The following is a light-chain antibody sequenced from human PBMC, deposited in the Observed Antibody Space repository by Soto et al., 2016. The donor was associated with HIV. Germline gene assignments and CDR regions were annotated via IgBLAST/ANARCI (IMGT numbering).Light chain of an antibody. V-gene: IGKV1-NL1*01. J-gene: IGKJ2*01. Sequence: DIQMTQSPSPLSASVGDRVIITCRASRDISNSLAWYQQKPGKAPNLLVYAASRLEDGVPSRFSGSGSGTQFTLTISSLQSDDFAIYYCQQYFSSPYTFGLGDRAG. CDR2: AAS. CDR1: RDISNS. CDR3: QQYFSSPYT.